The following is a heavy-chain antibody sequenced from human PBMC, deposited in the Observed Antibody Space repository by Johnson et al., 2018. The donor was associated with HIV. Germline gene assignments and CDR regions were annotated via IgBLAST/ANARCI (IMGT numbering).Heavy chain of an antibody. J-gene: IGHJ3*02. D-gene: IGHD3-22*01. CDR3: AKGGYASEDAFDI. CDR1: GFPFSTYA. Sequence: QVQLVESGGGVVQPGRSLKLSCAASGFPFSTYAVHWVRQSPGKGLEWVAVISYDGTIRYYAASVKGRFTISRDNSKNSLYLQMNSLRAEDTALYYFAKGGYASEDAFDIWGQGTMVTVSS. V-gene: IGHV3-30-3*01. CDR2: ISYDGTIR.